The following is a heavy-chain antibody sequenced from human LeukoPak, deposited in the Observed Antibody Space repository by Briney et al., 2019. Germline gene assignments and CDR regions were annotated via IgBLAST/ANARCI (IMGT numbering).Heavy chain of an antibody. J-gene: IGHJ4*02. D-gene: IGHD3-3*01. V-gene: IGHV1-2*02. CDR3: ATSVGTSGPELDY. Sequence: GASVMVSCTASGYXFTGYYMHWVRQAPGQGLEWMGWINPNSGGTNYAQKFQGRVTMTRDTSISTAYMELSRMTSDDTAVYYCATSVGTSGPELDYWGQGTLVTVSS. CDR1: GYXFTGYY. CDR2: INPNSGGT.